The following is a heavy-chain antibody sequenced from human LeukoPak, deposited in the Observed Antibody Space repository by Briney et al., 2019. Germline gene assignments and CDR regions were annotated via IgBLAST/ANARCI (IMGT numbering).Heavy chain of an antibody. Sequence: SETLSLTCTVSGGSTSSYCWSWIRQRPGKGLEWIGYIYYSGSTNYNPSLKSRVTISVDTSKNQFSLKLSSVTAADTAVYYCARVIDDILTGYVYYYGMDVWGQGTTVTVS. CDR2: IYYSGST. J-gene: IGHJ6*02. D-gene: IGHD3-9*01. CDR1: GGSTSSYC. CDR3: ARVIDDILTGYVYYYGMDV. V-gene: IGHV4-59*01.